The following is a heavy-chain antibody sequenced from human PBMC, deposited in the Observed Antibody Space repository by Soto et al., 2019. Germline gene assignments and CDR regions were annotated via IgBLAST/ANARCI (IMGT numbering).Heavy chain of an antibody. CDR2: INPDNGNP. CDR3: ARAIMSVGPRANDAFDV. J-gene: IGHJ3*01. CDR1: GFSFSDNL. D-gene: IGHD2-8*01. Sequence: QVQLVQSGAEVRKPGASVNIACRASGFSFSDNLINGVRQAPGQSLEWMGWINPDNGNPRYSQTLQGRVTISRHSAASIAYVEVRDLTSEDTAVYYCARAIMSVGPRANDAFDVWGQGTMVTVSS. V-gene: IGHV1-3*01.